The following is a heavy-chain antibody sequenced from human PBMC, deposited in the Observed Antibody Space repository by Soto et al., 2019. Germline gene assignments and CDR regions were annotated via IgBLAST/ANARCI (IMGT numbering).Heavy chain of an antibody. CDR1: GYSFTSYW. CDR3: ARLTKIVVVPDDAFDI. Sequence: PGESLKISCKGSGYSFTSYWIGWVRQMPGKGLEWMGIIYPGDSDTRYSPSFQGQVTISADKSISTAYLQWSSLKASDTAMYYCARLTKIVVVPDDAFDIWGQGTMVTVSS. CDR2: IYPGDSDT. J-gene: IGHJ3*02. D-gene: IGHD3-22*01. V-gene: IGHV5-51*01.